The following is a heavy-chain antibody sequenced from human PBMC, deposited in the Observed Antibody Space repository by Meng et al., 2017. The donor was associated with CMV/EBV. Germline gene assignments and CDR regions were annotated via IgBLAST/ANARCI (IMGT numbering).Heavy chain of an antibody. D-gene: IGHD3-3*01. Sequence: LSLTCAASGFTFSSYWMHWVRQAPGKGLVWVSRINSDGSSTSYADSVKGRFTISRDNAKNTLYLQMNSLRAEDTAVYYCASNYDLNYYYYYGVDVWGQGTTVTVSS. CDR1: GFTFSSYW. CDR3: ASNYDLNYYYYYGVDV. J-gene: IGHJ6*02. CDR2: INSDGSST. V-gene: IGHV3-74*01.